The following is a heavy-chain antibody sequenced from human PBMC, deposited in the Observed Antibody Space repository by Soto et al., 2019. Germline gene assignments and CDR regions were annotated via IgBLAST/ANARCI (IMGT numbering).Heavy chain of an antibody. J-gene: IGHJ4*02. Sequence: QVQLVESGGGVVQPGRSLRLSCAASGFTFSSYGMHWVRQAPGKGLEWVAVISYDGSSKYYADSVKGRFTISRDNSKNTLYLQMNSLRAEDTAVYYCAKARDGPFDYWGQGTLVTVSS. CDR3: AKARDGPFDY. V-gene: IGHV3-30*18. CDR2: ISYDGSSK. CDR1: GFTFSSYG.